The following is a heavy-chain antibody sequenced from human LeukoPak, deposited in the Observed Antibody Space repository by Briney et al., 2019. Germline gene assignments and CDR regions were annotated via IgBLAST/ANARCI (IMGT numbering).Heavy chain of an antibody. V-gene: IGHV1-18*01. Sequence: ASVKVSCKASGYTFTSYGISWVRQAPGQGLEWMGWISAYNGNTNYAQKLQGRVTMTTDTSTSTAYMGLRSLRSDDTAVYYCARGPQYSSSWYGYYYYYYMDVWGKGTTVTVSS. CDR2: ISAYNGNT. CDR3: ARGPQYSSSWYGYYYYYYMDV. J-gene: IGHJ6*03. CDR1: GYTFTSYG. D-gene: IGHD6-13*01.